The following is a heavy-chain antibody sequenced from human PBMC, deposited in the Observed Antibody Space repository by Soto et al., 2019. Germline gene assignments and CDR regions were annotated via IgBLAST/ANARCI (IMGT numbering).Heavy chain of an antibody. CDR2: VDPNGGGS. D-gene: IGHD4-17*01. J-gene: IGHJ4*02. CDR1: GYTFTNYH. Sequence: ASVKASCKACGYTFTNYHMHWVRQAPGQGLEWMGWVDPNGGGSNSAQKFQGSVTMTWDTSITTAYLDLTRLTTNDTATYFCATWVDYGDFEGFDFWGQGTLVTSPQ. CDR3: ATWVDYGDFEGFDF. V-gene: IGHV1-2*04.